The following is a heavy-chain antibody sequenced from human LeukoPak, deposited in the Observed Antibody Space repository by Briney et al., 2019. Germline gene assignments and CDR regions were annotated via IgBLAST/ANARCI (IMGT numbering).Heavy chain of an antibody. CDR1: GFTFSSYG. CDR3: ARTSAWILGYDY. CDR2: ISYDGSNK. Sequence: GGSLRLSCAASGFTFSSYGMHWVRQAPGKGLEWVAVISYDGSNKYYADSVKGRFTISRDNSKNTLYLQMNILRAEDTAVYYCARTSAWILGYDYWGQGTLVTVSS. V-gene: IGHV3-30*03. D-gene: IGHD5-18*01. J-gene: IGHJ4*02.